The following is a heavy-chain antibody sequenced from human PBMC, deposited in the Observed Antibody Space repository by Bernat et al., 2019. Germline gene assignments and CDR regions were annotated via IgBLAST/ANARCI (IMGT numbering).Heavy chain of an antibody. V-gene: IGHV4-39*01. CDR2: IYYSGST. Sequence: QLQLQESGPGLVKPSETLSLTCTVSGGSICSSSYYWGWIRQPPGKGLEWIGSIYYSGSTYYNPSLKSRVTISVDTSKNQFSLKLSSVTAADTAVYYCARLSEYSSGWFYFDYWGQGTLVTVSS. J-gene: IGHJ4*02. CDR3: ARLSEYSSGWFYFDY. CDR1: GGSICSSSYY. D-gene: IGHD6-19*01.